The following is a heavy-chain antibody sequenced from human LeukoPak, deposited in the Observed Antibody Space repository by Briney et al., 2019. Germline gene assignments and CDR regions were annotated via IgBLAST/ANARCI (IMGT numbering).Heavy chain of an antibody. CDR2: ISSSGPTI. CDR3: ARDEIQSGAFDI. J-gene: IGHJ3*02. V-gene: IGHV3-48*03. D-gene: IGHD3-10*01. CDR1: GFTFSNYA. Sequence: GGSLRLSCAASGFTFSNYAMSWVRQGPGKGLEWVSYISSSGPTIYDADSVKGRFTISRDNAKNSLYLQMNSLRAEDTAVYYCARDEIQSGAFDIWGRGTMVTVSS.